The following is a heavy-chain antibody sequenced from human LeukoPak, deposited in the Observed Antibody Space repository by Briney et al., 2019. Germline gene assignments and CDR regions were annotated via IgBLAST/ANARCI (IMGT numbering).Heavy chain of an antibody. V-gene: IGHV4-31*03. CDR2: IYYSGST. Sequence: SETLSLTCTVSGGSISSGDYYWSWIRQPPGKGLEWIGYIYYSGSTYYNPSLKSRVTISVDTSKNQFSLKLSSVTAADTAVYYCARSYSSSLVHFDYWGQGTLVTVSS. D-gene: IGHD6-13*01. CDR1: GGSISSGDYY. CDR3: ARSYSSSLVHFDY. J-gene: IGHJ4*02.